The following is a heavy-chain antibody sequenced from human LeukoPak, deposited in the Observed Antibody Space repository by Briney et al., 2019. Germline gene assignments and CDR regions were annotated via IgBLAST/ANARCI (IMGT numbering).Heavy chain of an antibody. CDR3: ARDGGWYQLLWWFDP. J-gene: IGHJ5*02. Sequence: ASVKVSCKASGYTFTGYYMHWVRQAPGRGLEWMGWINPNSGATKYAQKFQGRVTMTRDTSISTAYMEVSRLRFGDTAVYYCARDGGWYQLLWWFDPWGQGTLVTVSS. CDR2: INPNSGAT. CDR1: GYTFTGYY. D-gene: IGHD2-2*01. V-gene: IGHV1-2*02.